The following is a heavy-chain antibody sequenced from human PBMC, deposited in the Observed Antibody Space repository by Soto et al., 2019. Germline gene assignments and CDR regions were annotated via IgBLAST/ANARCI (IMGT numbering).Heavy chain of an antibody. D-gene: IGHD4-17*01. V-gene: IGHV4-59*01. CDR3: ATDDYGDYVSSRRPYYYYYYMDV. J-gene: IGHJ6*03. Sequence: QVQLQESGPGLVKPSETLSLTCTVSGGSISSYYWSWIRQPPGKGLEWIGYIYYSGSTNYNPSLKSRVALSVDTSKNQVSLKLSSVTAADTAVYYCATDDYGDYVSSRRPYYYYYYMDVWGKGTTVTVSS. CDR1: GGSISSYY. CDR2: IYYSGST.